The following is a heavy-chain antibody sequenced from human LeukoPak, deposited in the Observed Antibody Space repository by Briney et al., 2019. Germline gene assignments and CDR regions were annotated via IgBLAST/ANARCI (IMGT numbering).Heavy chain of an antibody. D-gene: IGHD5-24*01. CDR3: AKDIDGYTPFDY. CDR2: INGSGHST. CDR1: GFTFSSYG. J-gene: IGHJ4*02. Sequence: PGRSLRLSCAASGFTFSSYGMSWVRQAPGKGLDWVSTINGSGHSTYYADSVKGRFTISRDNSKNTLYLQMNSLRAEDTAVYYCAKDIDGYTPFDYWGQGTLVTVSS. V-gene: IGHV3-23*01.